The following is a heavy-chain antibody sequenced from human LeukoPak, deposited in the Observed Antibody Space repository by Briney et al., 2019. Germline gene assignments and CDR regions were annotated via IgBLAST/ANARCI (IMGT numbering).Heavy chain of an antibody. J-gene: IGHJ5*02. CDR1: GFTFRSYA. CDR3: AKAPDFWSGYYNWFDP. V-gene: IGHV3-23*01. D-gene: IGHD3-3*01. CDR2: ISGSGGST. Sequence: GGSLRLSCAASGFTFRSYAMHWVRQAPGKGLEWVSAISGSGGSTYYADSVKGRFTISRDNSKNTLYLQMNSLRAEDTAVYYCAKAPDFWSGYYNWFDPWGQGTLVTVSS.